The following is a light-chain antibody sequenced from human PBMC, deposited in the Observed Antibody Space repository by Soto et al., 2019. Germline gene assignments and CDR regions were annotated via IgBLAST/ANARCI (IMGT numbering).Light chain of an antibody. J-gene: IGKJ1*01. CDR2: DAS. CDR1: QNVTSN. V-gene: IGKV3-20*01. CDR3: QQYGTSPTWK. Sequence: EIVMTHSPATLSVSPWERVTLSCRASQNVTSNLAWYQQKPGQAPRLLIYDASSRATGIADRFSGSGSGTDFTLTISRLEPEDFAVYYCQQYGTSPTWKFGQGTKVDIK.